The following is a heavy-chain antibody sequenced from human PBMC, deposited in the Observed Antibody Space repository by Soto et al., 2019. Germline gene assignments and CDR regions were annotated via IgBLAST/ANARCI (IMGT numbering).Heavy chain of an antibody. V-gene: IGHV1-18*01. J-gene: IGHJ3*01. CDR1: GYTFINYG. D-gene: IGHD1-26*01. CDR2: LSAYNGDT. Sequence: QVQLVQSGAEVKKPGASVRVSCKTSGYTFINYGITWVRQAPGQGLEWMGWLSAYNGDTSSAEKLQDRFTMTTDTSTNTGYMDLRSLTSDDTAVYYCAGWSAIVGGAEALDVWGQGTMVIVSS. CDR3: AGWSAIVGGAEALDV.